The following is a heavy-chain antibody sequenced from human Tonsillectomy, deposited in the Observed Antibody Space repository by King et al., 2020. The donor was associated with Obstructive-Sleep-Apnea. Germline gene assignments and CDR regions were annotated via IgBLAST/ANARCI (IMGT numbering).Heavy chain of an antibody. CDR1: GFSFSSYA. J-gene: IGHJ6*02. CDR3: ATAGTMRLRYLALDI. Sequence: VQLVESGGILVQPGGSLTLSCVASGFSFSSYAMTWVRQAPGKGLEWVSTLGGSGGPTYYADSVKGRCTITRDNSKNTLYLQMDSLRAEDSAVYYWATAGTMRLRYLALDIWGQGTTVTVSS. V-gene: IGHV3-23*04. CDR2: LGGSGGPT. D-gene: IGHD1-14*01.